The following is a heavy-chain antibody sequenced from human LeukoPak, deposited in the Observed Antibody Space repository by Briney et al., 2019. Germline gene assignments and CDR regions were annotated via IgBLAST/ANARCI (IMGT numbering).Heavy chain of an antibody. D-gene: IGHD5-18*01. V-gene: IGHV3-7*01. CDR1: GFRFDNHW. J-gene: IGHJ4*02. Sequence: PGGSLRLSCAASGFRFDNHWMTWVRQAPGRGLEWVANIKEDGNEKYYVDSAKGRLTISRDNAKNSLYLQMNSLRAEDTAVYYCARGAYSPFDYWGQGTLVTVSS. CDR3: ARGAYSPFDY. CDR2: IKEDGNEK.